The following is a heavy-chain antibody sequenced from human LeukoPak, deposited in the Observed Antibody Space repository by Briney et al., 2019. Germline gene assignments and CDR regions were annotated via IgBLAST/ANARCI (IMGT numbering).Heavy chain of an antibody. Sequence: AGGSLRLSCAASGFTFSSYSMNWVRQAPGKGLEWASSISSSSSYIYYADSVKGRFTISRDNAKNSLYLQMNSLRAEDTAVYYCARQGATGTLLDYWGQGTLVTVSS. CDR1: GFTFSSYS. CDR2: ISSSSSYI. CDR3: ARQGATGTLLDY. J-gene: IGHJ4*02. V-gene: IGHV3-21*01. D-gene: IGHD1-26*01.